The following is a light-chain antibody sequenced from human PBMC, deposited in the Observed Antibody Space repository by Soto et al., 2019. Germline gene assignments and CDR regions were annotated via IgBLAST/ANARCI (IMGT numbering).Light chain of an antibody. V-gene: IGKV1-39*01. CDR3: QQSYSTPRT. CDR2: AAS. CDR1: QSISSY. Sequence: DIQMTQSPSSLSASVGDRVTITCRASQSISSYLNWYQQKPGKAPKLLIYAASSLQSGVPSRFSGGGSGTDFTLTISSLQPEDFATYYCQQSYSTPRTFGQGTTVEIK. J-gene: IGKJ1*01.